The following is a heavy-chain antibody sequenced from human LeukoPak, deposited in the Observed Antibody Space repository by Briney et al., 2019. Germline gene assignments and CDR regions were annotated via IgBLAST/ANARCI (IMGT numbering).Heavy chain of an antibody. CDR1: QFTFSSYA. CDR3: AKGWFGETPHGPHDY. D-gene: IGHD3-10*01. V-gene: IGHV3-23*01. J-gene: IGHJ4*02. Sequence: GGSLRLSCEASQFTFSSYAMTWVRQAPGKGLEWVSSISASGSLTYYADSVKGRFTISRDNSKSILFLQMNSLTVEDTAVYYWAKGWFGETPHGPHDYWGQGAPVTVSS. CDR2: ISASGSLT.